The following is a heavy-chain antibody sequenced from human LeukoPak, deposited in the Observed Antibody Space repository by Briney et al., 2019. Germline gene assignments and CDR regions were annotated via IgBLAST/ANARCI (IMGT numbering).Heavy chain of an antibody. CDR3: AKDEVDFGDP. CDR2: ISYDGSNK. CDR1: GFTFSSYA. Sequence: PGGSLRLSCAASGFTFSSYAMHWVRQAPGKGLEWVAVISYDGSNKYYADSVKGRFTISRDNSKNTLYLQMNSLRAEDTAVYYCAKDEVDFGDPWGQGTLVTVSS. V-gene: IGHV3-30-3*01. J-gene: IGHJ5*02. D-gene: IGHD5-12*01.